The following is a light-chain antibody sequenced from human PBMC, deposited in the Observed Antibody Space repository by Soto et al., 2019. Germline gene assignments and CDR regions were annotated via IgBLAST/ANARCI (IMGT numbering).Light chain of an antibody. J-gene: IGKJ2*01. CDR1: QSVTINY. V-gene: IGKV3-20*01. CDR2: GAS. CDR3: QQYGTSPHT. Sequence: EIVLTQSPATLSSSPGERATLSCRASQSVTINYLAWYHQKPGQAPMLLIYGASSRANGSPYRFSGSGSGTDFTLTISRLEPEDFAVYYCQQYGTSPHTFGQGTRLEIK.